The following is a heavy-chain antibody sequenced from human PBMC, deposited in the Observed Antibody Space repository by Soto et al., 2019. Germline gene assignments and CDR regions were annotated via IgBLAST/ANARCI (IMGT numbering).Heavy chain of an antibody. D-gene: IGHD2-2*01. CDR2: ISGSGGST. J-gene: IGHJ4*02. V-gene: IGHV3-23*01. CDR3: AKSMNLVPAAITPHDY. CDR1: GFTFSSYA. Sequence: GGSLRLSCAASGFTFSSYAMSWVRQAPGKGLEWVSAISGSGGSTYYADSVKGRFTISRDNSKNTLYLQMNSLRAEDTAVYYCAKSMNLVPAAITPHDYWGQGTLVTVSS.